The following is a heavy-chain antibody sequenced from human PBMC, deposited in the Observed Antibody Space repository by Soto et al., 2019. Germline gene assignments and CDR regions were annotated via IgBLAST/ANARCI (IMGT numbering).Heavy chain of an antibody. V-gene: IGHV3-23*01. Sequence: EVELLESGGGLVQPEGSLRLSCAASGFTFSTYAMGWVRQAPGKGLEWVSVVSSGGGTHYADSVKGRFTVSRDNSKHTLSLQMNSLRADATAVYYCAKRRGAGGHFDYWGQGALVTVSS. CDR1: GFTFSTYA. CDR2: VSSGGGT. CDR3: AKRRGAGGHFDY. D-gene: IGHD2-15*01. J-gene: IGHJ4*02.